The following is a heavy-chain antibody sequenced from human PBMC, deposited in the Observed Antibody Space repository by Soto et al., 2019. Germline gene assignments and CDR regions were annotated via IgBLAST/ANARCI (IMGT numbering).Heavy chain of an antibody. CDR2: IYRSGTT. V-gene: IGHV4-4*02. D-gene: IGHD6-19*01. J-gene: IGHJ4*02. CDR3: ARHIAVTGTRGFDC. CDR1: GGSISTNNW. Sequence: QVQLQESGPGLVKPSGTLSLTCAVSGGSISTNNWWSWVRQFPGRGLEWIAEIYRSGTTNYNTSLKSRAAISMDKSRNQISLELTSATAADSAVYYCARHIAVTGTRGFDCWGQGILVTVSS.